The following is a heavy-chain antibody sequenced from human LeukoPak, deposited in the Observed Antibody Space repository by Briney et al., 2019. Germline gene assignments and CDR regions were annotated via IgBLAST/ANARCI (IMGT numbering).Heavy chain of an antibody. CDR3: ARDYYNNSGYYFSSY. Sequence: PGGSLRLSCAASGFTFSSFAIHWVRQAPGKALEWVALISYDGSSRYYADSAKGRFTISRDNSKNTVYLQMNSLRAEDTSVYYCARDYYNNSGYYFSSYWGQGTLVAVSS. CDR2: ISYDGSSR. CDR1: GFTFSSFA. V-gene: IGHV3-30-3*01. J-gene: IGHJ4*02. D-gene: IGHD3-22*01.